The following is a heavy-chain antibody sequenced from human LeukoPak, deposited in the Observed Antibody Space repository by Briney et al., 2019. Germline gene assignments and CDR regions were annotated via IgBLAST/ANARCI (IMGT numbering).Heavy chain of an antibody. Sequence: SETLSLTCTVSGGSISSYYWSWIRQPPGKGLECIGYIYYSGSTNYNPSLKSRVTISVDTSKNQFSLKLSSVTAADTAVYYCARDRIVGAVNAFDIWGQGTMVTVSS. D-gene: IGHD1-26*01. CDR2: IYYSGST. V-gene: IGHV4-59*01. CDR3: ARDRIVGAVNAFDI. J-gene: IGHJ3*02. CDR1: GGSISSYY.